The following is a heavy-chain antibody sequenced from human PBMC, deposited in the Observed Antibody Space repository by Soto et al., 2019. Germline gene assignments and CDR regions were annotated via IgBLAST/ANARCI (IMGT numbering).Heavy chain of an antibody. CDR1: GGTFSGYT. Sequence: AAVKVSCKASGGTFSGYTITWVRQATGQGLEWMGWMNPNSGNTGYAQKFQGRVTMTRNTSISTAYMELSSLRSEDTAVYYCARGLDCSSTSCRYNWFDPWGQGTLVTVSS. J-gene: IGHJ5*02. CDR2: MNPNSGNT. V-gene: IGHV1-8*02. CDR3: ARGLDCSSTSCRYNWFDP. D-gene: IGHD2-2*01.